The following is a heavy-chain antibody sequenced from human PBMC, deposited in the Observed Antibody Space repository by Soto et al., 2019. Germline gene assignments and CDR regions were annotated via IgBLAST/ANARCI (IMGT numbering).Heavy chain of an antibody. CDR2: ISGSGGST. CDR3: AKDLLFGSGYYTSFEY. V-gene: IGHV3-23*01. D-gene: IGHD3-3*01. J-gene: IGHJ4*02. CDR1: GITVSSNF. Sequence: GGSLRLSCAASGITVSSNFMSWVRQTPGEGQGLRRGLEWVSAISGSGGSTYYADSVKGRITISRDNSKNTLYLQMNSLRAEDTAVYYCAKDLLFGSGYYTSFEYWGQGTLVTVSS.